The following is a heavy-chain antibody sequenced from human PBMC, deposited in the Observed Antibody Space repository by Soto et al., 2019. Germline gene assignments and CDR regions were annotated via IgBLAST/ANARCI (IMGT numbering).Heavy chain of an antibody. D-gene: IGHD1-26*01. J-gene: IGHJ6*02. CDR3: ARDQVGAFYYYGMDV. V-gene: IGHV3-21*01. CDR2: ISSSSSYI. Sequence: EVQLVESGGGLVKSGGSLRLSCAASGFTFSSYSMNWVREAPGKGLEWVSSISSSSSYIYYADSVKGRFTISRDNAKNSLYLQMNSLRAEDTAVYYCARDQVGAFYYYGMDVWGQGTTVTVSS. CDR1: GFTFSSYS.